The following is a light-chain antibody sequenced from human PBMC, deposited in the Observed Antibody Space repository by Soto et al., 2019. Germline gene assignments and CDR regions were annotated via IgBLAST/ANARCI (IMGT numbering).Light chain of an antibody. J-gene: IGKJ5*01. CDR2: GAS. CDR1: QSVSSN. V-gene: IGKV3D-15*01. CDR3: QQCSEWPLFT. Sequence: EIVMTQSPATLSVSPGERATLSCRASQSVSSNLAWYQHKPGQPPRLLIYGASSRAAGIPARFSGSGSDTDFTLTISSVQSEDFGVYFCQQCSEWPLFTFGQGTRLEIK.